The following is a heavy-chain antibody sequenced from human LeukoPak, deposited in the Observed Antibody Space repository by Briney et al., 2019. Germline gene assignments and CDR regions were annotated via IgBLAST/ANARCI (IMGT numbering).Heavy chain of an antibody. V-gene: IGHV4-39*07. CDR3: ARVVMGDYYGSGSSPVI. Sequence: PSETLSLTCTVSGGSISSSSYYWGWIRQPPGKGLEWIGSIYYSGSTYYNPSLKSRVTISVDTSKNQFSLKLSSVTAADTAVYYCARVVMGDYYGSGSSPVIWGQGTMVTVSS. J-gene: IGHJ3*02. CDR2: IYYSGST. CDR1: GGSISSSSYY. D-gene: IGHD3-10*01.